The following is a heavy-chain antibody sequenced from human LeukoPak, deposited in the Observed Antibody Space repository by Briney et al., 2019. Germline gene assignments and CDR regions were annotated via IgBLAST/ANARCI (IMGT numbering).Heavy chain of an antibody. CDR1: GYTFTSYG. V-gene: IGHV3-23*01. J-gene: IGHJ4*02. Sequence: SCKASGYTFTSYGISWVRQAPGKGLEWVSAISGSGGSTYYADSVKGRFTISRDNSKNTLYLQMNSLRAEDTAVYYCAKSPGGDFWSGYYYFDYWGQGTLVTVSS. D-gene: IGHD3-3*01. CDR2: ISGSGGST. CDR3: AKSPGGDFWSGYYYFDY.